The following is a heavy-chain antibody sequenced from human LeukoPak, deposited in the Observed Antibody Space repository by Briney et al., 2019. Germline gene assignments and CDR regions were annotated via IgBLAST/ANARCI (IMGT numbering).Heavy chain of an antibody. CDR2: ISYDGSNK. CDR1: GFTFSSYG. Sequence: GGSLRLSCAASGFTFSSYGMHWVRQAPGKGLEWVAVISYDGSNKYYADSVKGRFTISRDNSKNTLYLQMNSLRAEDTAVYYCAKVHGDAPDAFDIWGQGTMVTVSS. J-gene: IGHJ3*02. V-gene: IGHV3-30*18. D-gene: IGHD4-17*01. CDR3: AKVHGDAPDAFDI.